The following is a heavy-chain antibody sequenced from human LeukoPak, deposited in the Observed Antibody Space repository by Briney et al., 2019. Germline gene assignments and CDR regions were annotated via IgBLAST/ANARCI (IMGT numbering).Heavy chain of an antibody. Sequence: GGSLRLSCAASGFTFRDYYMSWIRQAPGKGLVWVSYISSSGSTLYYADSVKGRFTISRDNAKNSLYLQMNSLRAEDTAVYYCARAGDTYSNYPKNVVGWFDPWGQGTLVTVSS. V-gene: IGHV3-11*01. CDR3: ARAGDTYSNYPKNVVGWFDP. CDR1: GFTFRDYY. D-gene: IGHD4-11*01. CDR2: ISSSGSTL. J-gene: IGHJ5*02.